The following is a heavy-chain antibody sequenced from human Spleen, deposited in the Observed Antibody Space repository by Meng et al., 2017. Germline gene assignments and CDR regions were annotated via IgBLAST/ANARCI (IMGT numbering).Heavy chain of an antibody. CDR2: ISGDST. V-gene: IGHV3-38-3*01. CDR3: ARDHGYGDYPTGFDP. CDR1: GFTVSSNE. D-gene: IGHD4-17*01. Sequence: GESLKISCAASGFTVSSNEMRWVRQPPGKGLEWVSSISGDSTYYADSGKGRFTISRDNSKNTLRLQMNSLRAEDTAVYYCARDHGYGDYPTGFDPWGQGTLVTVSS. J-gene: IGHJ5*02.